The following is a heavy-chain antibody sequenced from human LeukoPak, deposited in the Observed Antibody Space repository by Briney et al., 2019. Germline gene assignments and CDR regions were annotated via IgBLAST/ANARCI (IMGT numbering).Heavy chain of an antibody. V-gene: IGHV3-30*01. D-gene: IGHD2-21*02. J-gene: IGHJ4*02. CDR2: ISYDGSNK. CDR1: GFTFSPYA. Sequence: GGSLRLSCAASGFTFSPYAMHWVRQAPGKGLEWVAVISYDGSNKYYADSVKGRFTISRDNSKNTLYLQMNSLRAEDTAVYYCARSPCGGDCYADYWGQGTLVIVSS. CDR3: ARSPCGGDCYADY.